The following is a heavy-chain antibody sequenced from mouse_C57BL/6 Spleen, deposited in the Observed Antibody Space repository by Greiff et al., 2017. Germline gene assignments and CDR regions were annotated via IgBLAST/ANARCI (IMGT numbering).Heavy chain of an antibody. V-gene: IGHV1-22*01. D-gene: IGHD1-1*02. CDR2: INPNNGGT. J-gene: IGHJ4*01. CDR1: GYTFTDYN. Sequence: EVQLQESGPELVKPGASVKMSCKASGYTFTDYNMHWVKQSHGKSLEWIGYINPNNGGTSYNQKFKGKATLTVNKSSSTAYMELRSLTSEDSAVYYCARSLFLGYAMDYWGQGTSVTVSS. CDR3: ARSLFLGYAMDY.